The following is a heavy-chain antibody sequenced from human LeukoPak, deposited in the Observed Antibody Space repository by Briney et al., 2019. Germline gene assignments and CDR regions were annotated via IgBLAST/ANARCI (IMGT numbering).Heavy chain of an antibody. Sequence: SETLSLTCTVSGGSISSGGYYWSWIRQHPGKGLEWIGYIYYSGSAYYNPSLKSRVTISVDTSKNQFSLKLSSVTAADTAVYYCARHDYGTAGNYWGQGTLVTVSS. CDR3: ARHDYGTAGNY. V-gene: IGHV4-31*03. J-gene: IGHJ4*02. CDR1: GGSISSGGYY. CDR2: IYYSGSA. D-gene: IGHD4-17*01.